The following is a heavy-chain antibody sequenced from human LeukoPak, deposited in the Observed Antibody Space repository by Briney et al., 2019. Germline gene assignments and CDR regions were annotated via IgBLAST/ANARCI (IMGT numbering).Heavy chain of an antibody. CDR1: GFTFSSYG. V-gene: IGHV3-30*02. Sequence: GGPLRLSCAASGFTFSSYGMHWVRQAPGKGLEWVAFIRYDGSNKYYADSVKGRFTISRDNSKNTLYLQMNRLRAEDTAVYYCAKSDTAMVPGYYWGQGTLVTVSS. CDR3: AKSDTAMVPGYY. CDR2: IRYDGSNK. J-gene: IGHJ4*02. D-gene: IGHD5-18*01.